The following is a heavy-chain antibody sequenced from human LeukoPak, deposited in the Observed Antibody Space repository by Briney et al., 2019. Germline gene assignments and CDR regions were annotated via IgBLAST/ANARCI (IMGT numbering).Heavy chain of an antibody. CDR3: ARSGYCSGGRCYSGYWFDP. CDR2: INPSGDST. J-gene: IGHJ5*02. V-gene: IGHV1-46*01. D-gene: IGHD2-15*01. Sequence: GASVKVSCKASGYTFSSYYMHWVRKAPGQGLEWMGIINPSGDSTTYAQKFQGRVTMTRDTSTSTVYMELSSLRSEDTAVYYCARSGYCSGGRCYSGYWFDPWGQGTLVTVPS. CDR1: GYTFSSYY.